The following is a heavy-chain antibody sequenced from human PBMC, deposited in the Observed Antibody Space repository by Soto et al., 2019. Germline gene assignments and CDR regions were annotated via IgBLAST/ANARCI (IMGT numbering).Heavy chain of an antibody. D-gene: IGHD3-10*01. CDR3: LKESPAAIGVYFDI. V-gene: IGHV3-23*01. CDR2: ISGIGGST. Sequence: RSLRLSCAAPVFTFSRFAIIWARYAPGKGLEWGSSISGIGGSTHYTASVKGRFSISRDNSKNTLYLQMNSLRAEDRAVYYCLKESPAAIGVYFDI. CDR1: VFTFSRFA. J-gene: IGHJ3*02.